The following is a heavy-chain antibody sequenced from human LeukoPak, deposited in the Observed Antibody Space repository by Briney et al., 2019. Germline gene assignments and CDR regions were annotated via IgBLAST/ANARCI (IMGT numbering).Heavy chain of an antibody. V-gene: IGHV3-7*01. J-gene: IGHJ4*02. D-gene: IGHD6-19*01. CDR3: ARDRHSSGWYDYFDY. CDR2: IKQDGSEK. Sequence: GGFLRLSCAASGFTFSSYWMSWVRQAPGKGLEWVANIKQDGSEKYYVDSVKGRFTISRDNAKNSLYLQMNSLRAEDTAVYYCARDRHSSGWYDYFDYWGQGTLVTVSS. CDR1: GFTFSSYW.